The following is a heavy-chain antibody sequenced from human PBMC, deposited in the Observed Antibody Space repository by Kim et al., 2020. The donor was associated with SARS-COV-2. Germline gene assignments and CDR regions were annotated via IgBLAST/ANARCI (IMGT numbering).Heavy chain of an antibody. CDR2: ISYDGSNK. D-gene: IGHD6-13*01. CDR1: GFTFSSYA. J-gene: IGHJ6*02. Sequence: GGSLRLSCAASGFTFSSYAMHWVRQAPGKGLEWVAVISYDGSNKYYADSVKGRFTISRDNSKNTLYLQMNSLRAEDTAVYYCARDLIVHVAAAANIDTLGVLGDYYYYGMDVWGQGTTDTVSS. V-gene: IGHV3-30*04. CDR3: ARDLIVHVAAAANIDTLGVLGDYYYYGMDV.